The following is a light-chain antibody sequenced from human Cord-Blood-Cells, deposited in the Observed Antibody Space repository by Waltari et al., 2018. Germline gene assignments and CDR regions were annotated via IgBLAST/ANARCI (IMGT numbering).Light chain of an antibody. Sequence: EIVLTQSPGTLSLSPGERATLSCMASQSVSSSYLAWYQQKPGQAPRLLIYGASSRATGIPERFSGSGSGTDCTLTISRREPEDFAVYYCQQYGSSPAWTFGQGTKVEIK. CDR3: QQYGSSPAWT. CDR1: QSVSSSY. CDR2: GAS. V-gene: IGKV3-20*01. J-gene: IGKJ1*01.